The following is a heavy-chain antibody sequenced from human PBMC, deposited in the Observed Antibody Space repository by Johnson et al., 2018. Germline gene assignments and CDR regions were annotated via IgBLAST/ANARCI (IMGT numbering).Heavy chain of an antibody. CDR1: GFTFSSYA. CDR3: ARVRGAWSRDAVDI. D-gene: IGHD6-19*01. Sequence: VQLQESGGGLVQPGGSLRLSCAASGFTFSSYAMHWVRQAPGKGLEWVSYISSSSSPIYYADSVKGRFTISRDNAKNSLYLQMNGLRDEDTAVYYCARVRGAWSRDAVDIWGQGAMVTVSS. J-gene: IGHJ3*02. V-gene: IGHV3-48*02. CDR2: ISSSSSPI.